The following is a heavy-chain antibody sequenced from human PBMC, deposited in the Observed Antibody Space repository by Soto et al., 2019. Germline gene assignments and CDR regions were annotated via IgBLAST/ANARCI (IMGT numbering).Heavy chain of an antibody. Sequence: EVQLVESGGGLVKPGGSLRLSCAASGFTFSSYSMNWVRQAPGKGLEWVSSISSSSSYIYYADSVKGRFTISRDNAXNXXYLQMNSLRAEDTAVYYCARDHVNAYYYGSGSYLYWGQGTLVTVSS. CDR3: ARDHVNAYYYGSGSYLY. V-gene: IGHV3-21*01. D-gene: IGHD3-10*01. CDR1: GFTFSSYS. CDR2: ISSSSSYI. J-gene: IGHJ4*02.